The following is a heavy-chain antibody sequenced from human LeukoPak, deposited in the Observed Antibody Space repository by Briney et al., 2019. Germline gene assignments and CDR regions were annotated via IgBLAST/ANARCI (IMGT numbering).Heavy chain of an antibody. CDR3: ARVDGVISYGMDV. V-gene: IGHV1-69*13. J-gene: IGHJ6*02. CDR1: GGTFSSYA. D-gene: IGHD3-16*02. CDR2: IIPIFGTA. Sequence: GASVKVSCKASGGTFSSYAISWVRQAPGQGLEWMGGIIPIFGTANYAQKFQGRVTITADESTSTAYMELRSLRSDDTAVYYCARVDGVISYGMDVWGQGTTVTVSS.